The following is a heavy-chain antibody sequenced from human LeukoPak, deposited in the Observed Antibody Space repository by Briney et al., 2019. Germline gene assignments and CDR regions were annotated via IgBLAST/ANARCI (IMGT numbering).Heavy chain of an antibody. J-gene: IGHJ3*02. CDR1: GYTFTGYY. V-gene: IGHV1-2*02. Sequence: ASVKVSCKASGYTFTGYYMHWVRQAPGQGLEWMGWINPNSGGTNYAQKFQGRVTMTRDTSISTAYMELSRLRSDDTAVYYCASEKAMVLKGDAFDIWGQGTMVTVSS. D-gene: IGHD5-18*01. CDR3: ASEKAMVLKGDAFDI. CDR2: INPNSGGT.